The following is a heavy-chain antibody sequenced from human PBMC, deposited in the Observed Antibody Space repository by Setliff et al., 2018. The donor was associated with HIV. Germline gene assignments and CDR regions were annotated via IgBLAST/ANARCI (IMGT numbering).Heavy chain of an antibody. D-gene: IGHD3-3*01. CDR1: GGSFSGYY. J-gene: IGHJ4*02. CDR2: FYHSGST. CDR3: ARAPITIFGVIIIPVYFDY. Sequence: PSETLSLTCAVYGGSFSGYYWGWVRQPPEKGLEWIGSFYHSGSTYYNPSLKSRVTISVDTSKNQFSLKLSSVTAADTAVYYCARAPITIFGVIIIPVYFDYWGQGTLVTVSS. V-gene: IGHV4-38-2*01.